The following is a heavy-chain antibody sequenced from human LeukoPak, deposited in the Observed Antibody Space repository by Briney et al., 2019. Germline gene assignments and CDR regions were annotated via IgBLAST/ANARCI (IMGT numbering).Heavy chain of an antibody. Sequence: PSETLSLTCTVSGGSISSYYWSWIRQPPGKGLEWIGYIYYSGSTNYNPSLKSRVTISVDTSKNQFSLKLSSVTAADTAVYYCARAPPHSSGWGYFDYWGQGTLVTVSS. D-gene: IGHD6-19*01. CDR2: IYYSGST. CDR1: GGSISSYY. V-gene: IGHV4-59*01. CDR3: ARAPPHSSGWGYFDY. J-gene: IGHJ4*02.